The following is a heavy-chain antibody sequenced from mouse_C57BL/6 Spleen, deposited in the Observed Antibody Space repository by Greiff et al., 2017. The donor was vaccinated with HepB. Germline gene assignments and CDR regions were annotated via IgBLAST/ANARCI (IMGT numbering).Heavy chain of an antibody. CDR1: GYTFTDYY. CDR2: IYPGSGNT. J-gene: IGHJ1*03. D-gene: IGHD2-4*01. Sequence: VQLQQSGAELVRPGASVKLSCKASGYTFTDYYINWVKQRPGQGLEWIARIYPGSGNTYYNEKFKGKATLTAEKSSSTAYMQLSSLTSEDSAVYFCARGAPLDYDGSYWYFDVWGTGTTVTVSS. CDR3: ARGAPLDYDGSYWYFDV. V-gene: IGHV1-76*01.